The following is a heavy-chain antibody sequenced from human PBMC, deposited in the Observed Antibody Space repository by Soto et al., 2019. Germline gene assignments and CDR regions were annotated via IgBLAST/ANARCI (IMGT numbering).Heavy chain of an antibody. D-gene: IGHD2-8*01. CDR2: ISGYNGNT. CDR1: GYTFTSYG. J-gene: IGHJ4*02. V-gene: IGHV1-18*01. CDR3: ARDALENGNSFDY. Sequence: QVQLVQSGAELKKPGASVTVSCKASGYTFTSYGITWLRQAPGQGLAWMAWISGYNGNTNYLHKFQGRVTLTTDTTTSTAYMELRRLRSDDTSVYYGARDALENGNSFDYWGQGTLVTVSS.